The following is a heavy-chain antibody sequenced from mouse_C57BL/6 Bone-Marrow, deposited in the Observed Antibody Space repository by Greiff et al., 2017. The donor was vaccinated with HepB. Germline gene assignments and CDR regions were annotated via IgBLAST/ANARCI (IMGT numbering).Heavy chain of an antibody. Sequence: EVMLVESGGGLVKPGGSLKLSCAASGFTFSSYAMSWVSQTPEKRLEWVATISDGGSYTYYPDNVKGRFTISRDNAKNNLYLQMSHLKSEDTAMYYCARDPYDYAMDYWGQGTSVTVSS. D-gene: IGHD6-5*01. CDR1: GFTFSSYA. CDR2: ISDGGSYT. J-gene: IGHJ4*01. CDR3: ARDPYDYAMDY. V-gene: IGHV5-4*01.